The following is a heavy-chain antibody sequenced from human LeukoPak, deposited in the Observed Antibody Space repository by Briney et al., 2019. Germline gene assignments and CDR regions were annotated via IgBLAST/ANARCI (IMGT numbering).Heavy chain of an antibody. V-gene: IGHV1-24*01. CDR3: ATLTGQGYDY. D-gene: IGHD3-9*01. CDR2: FDPEDGET. J-gene: IGHJ4*02. CDR1: GYTLTELS. Sequence: ASVKVSCKVSGYTLTELSVHWVRQAPGKGLEWMGGFDPEDGETIYAQKFQGRVTMTRDTSTSTVYMELSSLRSEDTAVYYCATLTGQGYDYWGQGTLVTVSS.